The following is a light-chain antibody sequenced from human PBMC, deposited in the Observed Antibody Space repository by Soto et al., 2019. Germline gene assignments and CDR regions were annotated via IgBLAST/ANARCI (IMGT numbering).Light chain of an antibody. CDR1: QSVSST. CDR2: GAS. CDR3: RQYNDWPQT. Sequence: EIVMTQSPATLSVSPGERATLSCRASQSVSSTLAWYQQKPGQAPRLLIYGASTRATGIPARFSGSGSGTEFTLTISSLQSEDFAVYYCRQYNDWPQTFGQGTKVEIK. J-gene: IGKJ1*01. V-gene: IGKV3-15*01.